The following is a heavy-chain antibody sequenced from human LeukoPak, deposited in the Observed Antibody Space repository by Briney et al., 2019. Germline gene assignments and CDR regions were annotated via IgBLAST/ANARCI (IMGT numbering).Heavy chain of an antibody. V-gene: IGHV4-4*07. CDR3: ARDRYAADYDILTGYRMDY. CDR1: GGSISSYY. J-gene: IGHJ4*02. CDR2: IYTSGST. Sequence: SSETLSLTCTVSGGSISSYYWSWIRQPAGKGLEWIGRIYTSGSTNYNPSLKSRVTMSVDTSKNQFSLKLSSVTAADTDVYYCARDRYAADYDILTGYRMDYWGQGTLVTVSS. D-gene: IGHD3-9*01.